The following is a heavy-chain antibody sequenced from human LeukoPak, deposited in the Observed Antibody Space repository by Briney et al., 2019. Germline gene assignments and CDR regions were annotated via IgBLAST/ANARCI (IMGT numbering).Heavy chain of an antibody. Sequence: GGSLRLSCAASGFTVITSYMSWVRQAPGKGLEWVSVIFRDGTTYYADSVKGRFTISRDKSKNTLYLQMNTLRAEDTAMYYCTKSGGPWDWGQGTLVTVYS. J-gene: IGHJ4*02. CDR3: TKSGGPWD. CDR1: GFTVITSY. V-gene: IGHV3-66*01. D-gene: IGHD3-16*01. CDR2: IFRDGTT.